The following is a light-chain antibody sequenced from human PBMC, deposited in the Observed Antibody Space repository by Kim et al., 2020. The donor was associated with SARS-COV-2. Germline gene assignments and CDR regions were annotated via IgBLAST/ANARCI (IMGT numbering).Light chain of an antibody. CDR2: YDS. CDR3: HVWDSSSDHVV. Sequence: SYELTQPPSVSVAPGKTARITCGGNNIGSKSVHWYQQKPGQAPVLVIYYDSDRPSGIPARFSGSNSGNTATLTISRVEAGDEADYYCHVWDSSSDHVVFG. CDR1: NIGSKS. V-gene: IGLV3-21*04. J-gene: IGLJ1*01.